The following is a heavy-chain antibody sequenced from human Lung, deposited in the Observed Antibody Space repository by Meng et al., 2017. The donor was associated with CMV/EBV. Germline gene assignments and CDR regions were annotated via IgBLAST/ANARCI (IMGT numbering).Heavy chain of an antibody. Sequence: HVHTKEAGPGLVKPSGALSLTRAVSGGSISSSNWWSWVRQPPGKGLEWIGEIYHSGSTNYNPSLKSRVTISVDKSKNQFSLKLSSVTAADTAVYYCARVVTALWGYYFDYWGQGTLVTVSS. CDR2: IYHSGST. V-gene: IGHV4-4*02. J-gene: IGHJ4*02. CDR1: GGSISSSNW. D-gene: IGHD2-21*02. CDR3: ARVVTALWGYYFDY.